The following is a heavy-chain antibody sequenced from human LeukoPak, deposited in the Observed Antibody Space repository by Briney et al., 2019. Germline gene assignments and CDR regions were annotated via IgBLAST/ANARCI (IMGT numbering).Heavy chain of an antibody. CDR1: GFTFRSYG. CDR2: IRYDGNNK. CDR3: AKVLVDAFDI. Sequence: GGSLRLSCAASGFTFRSYGMHWVRQAPGKGLEWVAFIRYDGNNKYYADSVKGRFTISRDNSKNTLYLQMNSLRAEDTAVYYCAKVLVDAFDIWGQGTMVTVSS. V-gene: IGHV3-30*02. D-gene: IGHD2-15*01. J-gene: IGHJ3*02.